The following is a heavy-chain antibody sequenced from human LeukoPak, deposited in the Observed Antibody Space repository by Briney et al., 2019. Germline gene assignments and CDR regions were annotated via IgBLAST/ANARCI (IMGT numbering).Heavy chain of an antibody. CDR3: AKGYWYRSGWHGEGWFDP. V-gene: IGHV3-30*18. Sequence: GRSLRLSCAASGFTFSSYGMHWVRQAPGKGLEWVAVISYDGSNKYYADSVKGRFTISRDNSKNTLYLQTNSLRADDTAVYYCAKGYWYRSGWHGEGWFDPWGQGTLVTVSS. J-gene: IGHJ5*02. CDR1: GFTFSSYG. CDR2: ISYDGSNK. D-gene: IGHD6-19*01.